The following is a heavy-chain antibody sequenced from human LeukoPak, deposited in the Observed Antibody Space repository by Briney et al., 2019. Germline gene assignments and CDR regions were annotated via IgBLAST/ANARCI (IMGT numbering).Heavy chain of an antibody. D-gene: IGHD5-24*01. CDR3: ARVLEMATMGGAFDI. J-gene: IGHJ3*02. CDR2: ISSSSSYI. CDR1: GFTFSSYS. Sequence: PGGSLRLSCAASGFTFSSYSMNWVRQAPGKGLEWVSSISSSSSYIYYADSVEGRFTISRDNAKNSLYLQMNSLRAEDTAVYYCARVLEMATMGGAFDIWGQGTMVTVSS. V-gene: IGHV3-21*01.